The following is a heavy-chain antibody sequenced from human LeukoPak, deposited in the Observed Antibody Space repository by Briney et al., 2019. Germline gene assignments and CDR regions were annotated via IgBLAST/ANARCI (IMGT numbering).Heavy chain of an antibody. CDR1: GSTFTAFG. J-gene: IGHJ4*02. CDR3: ARVSGSYRGAIDY. D-gene: IGHD1-26*01. CDR2: ISTYNNNT. Sequence: ASVKVSCKSSGSTFTAFGITWVGKAPGQGFEWLGWISTYNNNTHYAQKFQVRVTMTTDTSTSTAYMELRSLRSDDTAVYHCARVSGSYRGAIDYWGQGTLVTVSS. V-gene: IGHV1-18*01.